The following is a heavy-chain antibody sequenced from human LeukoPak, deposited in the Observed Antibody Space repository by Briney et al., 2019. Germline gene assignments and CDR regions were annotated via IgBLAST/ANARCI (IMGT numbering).Heavy chain of an antibody. CDR2: IKQDGSEK. V-gene: IGHV3-7*01. J-gene: IGHJ5*02. Sequence: PGGSPRLSCAASGFTFSSYWMSWVRQAPGKGLEWVANIKQDGSEKYYVDSVKGRFTISRDNAKNSLYLQMNSLRAEDTAVYYCARDYGPGENWFDPWGQGTLVTVSS. CDR3: ARDYGPGENWFDP. D-gene: IGHD1-26*01. CDR1: GFTFSSYW.